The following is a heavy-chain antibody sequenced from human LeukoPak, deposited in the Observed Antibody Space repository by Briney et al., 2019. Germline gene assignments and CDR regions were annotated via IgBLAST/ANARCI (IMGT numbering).Heavy chain of an antibody. V-gene: IGHV3-21*01. CDR3: TREGVDVFDI. CDR2: VSSGSTYI. CDR1: GFTFSSYS. J-gene: IGHJ3*02. Sequence: GGSPRLSCAASGFTFSSYSMNWVRQAPGKGLEWVSSVSSGSTYIYYADSVKGRFTISRDNTKNSLYLQMNSLRAEDTAVYYCTREGVDVFDIWGQGTMVTVSS. D-gene: IGHD3-10*01.